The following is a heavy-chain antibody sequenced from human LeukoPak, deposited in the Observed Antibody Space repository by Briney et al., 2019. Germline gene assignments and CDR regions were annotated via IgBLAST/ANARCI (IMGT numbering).Heavy chain of an antibody. CDR1: GFTFRDYN. CDR2: ISRSGSTK. V-gene: IGHV3-11*01. D-gene: IGHD2-15*01. J-gene: IGHJ6*03. CDR3: ARVLRYCSGGNCYSGGLGYMDV. Sequence: GGSLRLSCAASGFTFRDYNMRGIRQAPGKGLEWVASISRSGSTKYYADSVKGRFTISRDNAKNSLFLQMNSLRAEDTAVYYCARVLRYCSGGNCYSGGLGYMDVWGKGTTVTISS.